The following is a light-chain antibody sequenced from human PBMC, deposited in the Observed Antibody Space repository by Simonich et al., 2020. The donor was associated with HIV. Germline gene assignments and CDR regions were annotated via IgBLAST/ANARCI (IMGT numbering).Light chain of an antibody. V-gene: IGKV3D-20*01. J-gene: IGKJ1*01. CDR3: QQYGSSPRT. Sequence: EIVLTQSPGTLSLSPGERAPLSCSASQSVCSSYLAWYHQKPGLAPRLLIYDASSRATGIPDRFSGSGSGTDFTLTISRLEPEDFAVYYCQQYGSSPRTFGQGTKVEIK. CDR1: QSVCSSY. CDR2: DAS.